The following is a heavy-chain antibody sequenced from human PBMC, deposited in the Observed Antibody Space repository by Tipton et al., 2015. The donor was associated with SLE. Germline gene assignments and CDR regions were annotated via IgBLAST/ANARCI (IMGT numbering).Heavy chain of an antibody. Sequence: SLRLSCAASGFTFSSYAMHWVRQAPERGLEWVSIIHTNGGTHYAVSVEGRFTISRDNSKNTLYLQMNSLRAEDTAVYYCAKDSWRGSPNYYHMDVWGKGTTVTVSS. V-gene: IGHV3-23*03. CDR2: IHTNGGT. CDR3: AKDSWRGSPNYYHMDV. CDR1: GFTFSSYA. J-gene: IGHJ6*03. D-gene: IGHD3-10*01.